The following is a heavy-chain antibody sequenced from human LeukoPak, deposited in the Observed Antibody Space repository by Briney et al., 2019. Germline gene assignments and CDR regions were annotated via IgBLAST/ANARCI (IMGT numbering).Heavy chain of an antibody. CDR3: AKDYYYDSSGDGGYFDY. V-gene: IGHV3-23*01. J-gene: IGHJ4*02. Sequence: QSGGTLRLSCAASGFTFSSYGMSWVRQAPGKGLEWVSAISGSGGSTYYADSVKGRFTISRDNSKNTLYLQMNSLRAEDTAVYYCAKDYYYDSSGDGGYFDYWGQGTLVTVSS. CDR1: GFTFSSYG. CDR2: ISGSGGST. D-gene: IGHD3-22*01.